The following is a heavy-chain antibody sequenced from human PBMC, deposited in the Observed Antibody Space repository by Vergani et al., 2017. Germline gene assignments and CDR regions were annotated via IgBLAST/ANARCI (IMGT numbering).Heavy chain of an antibody. CDR1: GGTFSSYA. CDR2: IIPIFGTA. CDR3: ARCVXELRGEYYYYYMDV. V-gene: IGHV1-69*01. Sequence: QVQLVQSGAEVKKPGSSVKVSCKASGGTFSSYAISWVRQAPGQGLEWMGGIIPIFGTANYAQKFQGRVTITADESTSTAYMELSSLRSEDTAVYYCARCVXELRGEYYYYYMDVWGKGTTVTVSS. J-gene: IGHJ6*03. D-gene: IGHD1-7*01.